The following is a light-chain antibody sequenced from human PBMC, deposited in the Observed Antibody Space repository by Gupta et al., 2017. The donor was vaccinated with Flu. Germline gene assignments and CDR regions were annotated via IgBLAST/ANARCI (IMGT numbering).Light chain of an antibody. V-gene: IGKV1-5*03. J-gene: IGKJ2*01. CDR3: HQYNSLSGYT. CDR2: KAS. CDR1: QSISSW. Sequence: DIQMRQTPSTLSASVGERVTITCRASQSISSWLAWYQQKPGKAPKLLIYKASSLESGVPSRFSGSGSGTEFTLTISSLQPDDFATYYCHQYNSLSGYTFGQGTKLEIK.